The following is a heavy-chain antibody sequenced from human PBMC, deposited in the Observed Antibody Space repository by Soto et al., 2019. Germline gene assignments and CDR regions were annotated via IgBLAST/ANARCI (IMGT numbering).Heavy chain of an antibody. D-gene: IGHD3-22*01. Sequence: GGSLRLSCAASGFTLEDYAMHWVRQAPGKGLEWVSSISWNSGSIGYGDSMKGRFTISRDNAKNFMYLQMNSLRTEDTAVYYCARDSSYYYDSSGSHGGAFDIWGQGTMVTVSS. J-gene: IGHJ3*02. CDR3: ARDSSYYYDSSGSHGGAFDI. CDR2: ISWNSGSI. V-gene: IGHV3-9*01. CDR1: GFTLEDYA.